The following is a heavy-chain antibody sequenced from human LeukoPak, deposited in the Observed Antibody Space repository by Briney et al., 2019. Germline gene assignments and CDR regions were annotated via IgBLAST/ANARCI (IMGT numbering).Heavy chain of an antibody. CDR2: ISSSGGYI. CDR1: GFSIKSYS. V-gene: IGHV3-21*01. J-gene: IGHJ4*02. D-gene: IGHD2-2*01. Sequence: GGSLRLSCAASGFSIKSYSMTWVRQAPGKGLEWVATISSSGGYIYYADSVKGRFTISRDTVQNSLFLQLNSLRVEDTALYFCAREVLDVVEPATNTVDYWGQGTRVTVSS. CDR3: AREVLDVVEPATNTVDY.